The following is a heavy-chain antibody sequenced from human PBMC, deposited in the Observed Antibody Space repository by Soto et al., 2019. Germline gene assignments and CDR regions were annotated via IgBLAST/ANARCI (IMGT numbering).Heavy chain of an antibody. J-gene: IGHJ4*02. Sequence: QVQLQESGPGLVKPSQTLSLTCTVSGGSISSGDYYWSWIRQPPGKGLEWVGYIYYGGSTYYNLSLKSRVTISVDTSKNQFSLKLSSVTAADTAVYYCAREFSYGSGSYPIFDYWGQGTLVTVSS. V-gene: IGHV4-30-4*01. D-gene: IGHD3-10*01. CDR1: GGSISSGDYY. CDR3: AREFSYGSGSYPIFDY. CDR2: IYYGGST.